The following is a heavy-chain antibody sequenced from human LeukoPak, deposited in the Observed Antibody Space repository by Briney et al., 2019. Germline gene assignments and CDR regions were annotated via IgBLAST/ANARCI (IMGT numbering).Heavy chain of an antibody. V-gene: IGHV3-64*01. Sequence: GGSLRLSCAASGFTFSSYAMHWVRQAPGKGLEYVSAISSNGGSTYYANSVKGRFTIPRDNSKNTLYLQMGSLRAEDMAVYYCARGETTGGVDYWGQGTLVTVSS. CDR3: ARGETTGGVDY. CDR2: ISSNGGST. D-gene: IGHD4-17*01. CDR1: GFTFSSYA. J-gene: IGHJ4*02.